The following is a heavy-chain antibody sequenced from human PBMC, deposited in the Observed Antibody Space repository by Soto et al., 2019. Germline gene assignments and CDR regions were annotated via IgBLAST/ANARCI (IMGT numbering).Heavy chain of an antibody. CDR3: ARDHGGSTWFVGGHYFFCLDV. D-gene: IGHD6-13*01. CDR1: GFIFSDYT. CDR2: ISSSGGAI. J-gene: IGHJ6*02. Sequence: PGGSLRLSCAASGFIFSDYTMTWVRQAPGRGLEFVSHISSSGGAIFYAESVKGRFTVSRDNAKNSLYLQMTSLRDDDTAVYFCARDHGGSTWFVGGHYFFCLDVWGQGTAVTVSS. V-gene: IGHV3-48*02.